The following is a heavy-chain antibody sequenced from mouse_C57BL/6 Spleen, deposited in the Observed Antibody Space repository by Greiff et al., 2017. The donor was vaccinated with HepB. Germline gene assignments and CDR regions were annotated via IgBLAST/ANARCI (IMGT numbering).Heavy chain of an antibody. CDR2: IYPGSGNT. CDR3: AREGHTGTGWYFDV. Sequence: QVQLKESGAELVRPGASVKLSCKASGYTFTDYYINWVKQRPGQGLEWIARIYPGSGNTYYNEKFKGKATLTAEKSSSTAYMQLSSLTSEDSAVYFCAREGHTGTGWYFDVWGTGTTVTVSS. CDR1: GYTFTDYY. V-gene: IGHV1-76*01. D-gene: IGHD4-1*01. J-gene: IGHJ1*03.